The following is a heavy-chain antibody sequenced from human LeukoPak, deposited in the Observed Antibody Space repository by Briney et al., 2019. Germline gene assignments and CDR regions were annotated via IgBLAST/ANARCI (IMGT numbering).Heavy chain of an antibody. CDR3: ARERLELILLYYFDY. CDR1: GGSFSGYY. V-gene: IGHV3-11*04. Sequence: LSLTCAVYGGSFSGYYWSWIRQPPGKGLEWVSAISGSGGSTYYADSVKGRFTISRDNAKNSLYLQMNSLRAEDTAVYYCARERLELILLYYFDYWGQGTLVTVSS. D-gene: IGHD1-26*01. J-gene: IGHJ4*02. CDR2: ISGSGGST.